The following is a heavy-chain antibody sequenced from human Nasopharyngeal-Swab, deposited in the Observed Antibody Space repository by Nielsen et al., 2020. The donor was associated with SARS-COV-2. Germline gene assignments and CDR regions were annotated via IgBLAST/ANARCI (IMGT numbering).Heavy chain of an antibody. V-gene: IGHV1-18*01. Sequence: WVRQAPGQGLEWMGWISAYNGNTNYAQKLQGRVTMTTDTSTSTAYMELRSLRSEDTAVYYCAREGPIGYCSGGSCYPFDYWGQGTLVTVSS. CDR2: ISAYNGNT. J-gene: IGHJ4*02. D-gene: IGHD2-15*01. CDR3: AREGPIGYCSGGSCYPFDY.